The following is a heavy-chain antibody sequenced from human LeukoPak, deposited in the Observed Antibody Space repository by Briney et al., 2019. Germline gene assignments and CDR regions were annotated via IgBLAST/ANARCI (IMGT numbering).Heavy chain of an antibody. CDR2: IYYSGST. CDR1: GGSISSYY. J-gene: IGHJ4*02. V-gene: IGHV4-59*08. D-gene: IGHD2-21*01. Sequence: PSETLTLTCTVSGGSISSYYWSWIRQPPGKGLEWIGYIYYSGSTNYNPSLKSRVTISVDTSKTQFSLKLSSVPAADRAVYYCARHPRYSKIYSRDYWGQGTLVTVSS. CDR3: ARHPRYSKIYSRDY.